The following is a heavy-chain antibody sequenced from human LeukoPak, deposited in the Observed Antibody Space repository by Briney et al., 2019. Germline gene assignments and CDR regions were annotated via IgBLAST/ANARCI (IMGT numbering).Heavy chain of an antibody. J-gene: IGHJ6*03. CDR1: GFTFSSYA. Sequence: PGGPLRLSCAASGFTFSSYAMSWVRQAPGKGLEWVAFIHFDESNNHHADSVKGRFTISRDNSKNTLSLQMNGLRVEDTAVYYCAKVMPPGRIRFYSYYMDVWAKGPRSPSP. D-gene: IGHD2-15*01. V-gene: IGHV3-30*02. CDR2: IHFDESNN. CDR3: AKVMPPGRIRFYSYYMDV.